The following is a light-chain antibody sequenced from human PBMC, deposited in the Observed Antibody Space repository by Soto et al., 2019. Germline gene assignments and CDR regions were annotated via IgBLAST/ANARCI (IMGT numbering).Light chain of an antibody. CDR3: QQYNSSSWT. Sequence: DIQMTQSPASLSPSAGDRVTITGRASQSISSYLAWYQQKPGKAPKVLIYDASSLESGVPSRFSGSGSGTEFTLTISSLQPEDFATYYCQQYNSSSWTFGQGTKVDI. V-gene: IGKV1-5*01. J-gene: IGKJ1*01. CDR2: DAS. CDR1: QSISSY.